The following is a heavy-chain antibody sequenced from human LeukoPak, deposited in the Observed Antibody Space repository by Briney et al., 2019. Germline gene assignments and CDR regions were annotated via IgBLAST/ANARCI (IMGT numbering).Heavy chain of an antibody. CDR1: GYSFTSYW. V-gene: IGHV5-51*01. Sequence: LGESLKISCKGSGYSFTSYWIGWVRQMPGNGLEWMGIIYPGDSDTRYSPSFQGQVTISADKSISTAYLQWSSLKASDTAMYYCARQDIVVVTATPAEYFQHWGQGTLVTVSS. J-gene: IGHJ1*01. CDR3: ARQDIVVVTATPAEYFQH. D-gene: IGHD2-21*02. CDR2: IYPGDSDT.